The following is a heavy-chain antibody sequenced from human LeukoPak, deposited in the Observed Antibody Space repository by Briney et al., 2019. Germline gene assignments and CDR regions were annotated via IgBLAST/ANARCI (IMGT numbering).Heavy chain of an antibody. D-gene: IGHD2-15*01. CDR2: INSDGSSR. CDR3: ASSPADCSGGSCYALADY. Sequence: GGSLRLSCAASGFTFSNYWMHWVRQAPGKGLVWVSRINSDGSSRNYADSVKGRFTISRDNAKNSLYLQMNSLRAEDTAVYYCASSPADCSGGSCYALADYWGQGTLVTVSS. V-gene: IGHV3-74*01. CDR1: GFTFSNYW. J-gene: IGHJ4*02.